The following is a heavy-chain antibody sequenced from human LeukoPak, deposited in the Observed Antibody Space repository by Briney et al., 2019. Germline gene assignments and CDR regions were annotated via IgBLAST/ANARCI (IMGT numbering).Heavy chain of an antibody. J-gene: IGHJ6*03. D-gene: IGHD2-2*01. CDR3: ARDSRDIVVVPAAYYYYYYYMDV. V-gene: IGHV4-4*07. CDR1: GGSISSYY. CDR2: IYTSGST. Sequence: SETLSLTCTVSGGSISSYYWSWIRQPAGKGLEWIGRIYTSGSTNYNPSLKSRVTMSVDTSKNQFSLKLSSVTAADTAVYYCARDSRDIVVVPAAYYYYYYYMDVWGKGTTVTVSS.